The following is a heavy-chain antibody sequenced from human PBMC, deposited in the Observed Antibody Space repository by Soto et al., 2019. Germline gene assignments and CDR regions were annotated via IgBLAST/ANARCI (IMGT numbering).Heavy chain of an antibody. Sequence: DVQLVESGGGLVQPGRSLRLSCAASGFTFDDYAMHWVRQAPGKGLEWVSGISWNSGSIGYADSVKGRFTISRDNAKNSLYLQMNSLRAEDTALYYCATDIFSYGSGWYDAFDIWGQGTMVTVSS. CDR2: ISWNSGSI. CDR3: ATDIFSYGSGWYDAFDI. V-gene: IGHV3-9*01. J-gene: IGHJ3*02. D-gene: IGHD6-19*01. CDR1: GFTFDDYA.